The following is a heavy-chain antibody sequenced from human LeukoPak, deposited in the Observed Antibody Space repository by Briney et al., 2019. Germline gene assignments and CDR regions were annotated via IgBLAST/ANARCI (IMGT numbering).Heavy chain of an antibody. CDR1: GFTLSTYA. J-gene: IGHJ5*02. CDR3: ARDKGMNRFDP. CDR2: TSSSDAGT. V-gene: IGHV3-23*01. Sequence: GGSLRLSCAASGFTLSTYAMSWVRQTPGKGLEWVAATSSSDAGTYHADSVRGRFTISRDNSKNTLYLQMNSLRAEDTAVYYCARDKGMNRFDPWGQGTLVTVSS.